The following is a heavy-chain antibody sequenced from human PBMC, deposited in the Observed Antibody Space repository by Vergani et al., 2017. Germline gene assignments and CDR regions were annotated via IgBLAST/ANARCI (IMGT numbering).Heavy chain of an antibody. Sequence: QAQLQESGPGLVKPSETLSLTCHVFGVSVTDYNCNWIRQAPGKGLEWIGSLSTTGGATHASHNPSLNSRVSISVDTSQRQVSLRLTCVTAADSAIYYCAGDTHSWQRADRWGEGLLVSVSS. CDR1: GVSVTDYN. V-gene: IGHV4-59*02. D-gene: IGHD6-13*01. CDR2: LSTTGGA. J-gene: IGHJ5*02. CDR3: AGDTHSWQRADR.